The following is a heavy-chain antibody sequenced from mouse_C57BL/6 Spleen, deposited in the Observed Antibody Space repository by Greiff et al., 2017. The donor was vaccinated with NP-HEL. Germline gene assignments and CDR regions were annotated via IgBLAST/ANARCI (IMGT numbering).Heavy chain of an antibody. D-gene: IGHD1-1*01. J-gene: IGHJ3*01. Sequence: EVQLQQSGAELVRPGASVKLSCTASGFNIKDYYMHWVKQRPEQGLEWIGRIDPEDGDTEYAPKFQGKATMTAATSSNTAYLQLSSLTSEDTAVYYCTTHPAYCGSSYGFAYWGQGTLVTVSA. V-gene: IGHV14-1*01. CDR2: IDPEDGDT. CDR1: GFNIKDYY. CDR3: TTHPAYCGSSYGFAY.